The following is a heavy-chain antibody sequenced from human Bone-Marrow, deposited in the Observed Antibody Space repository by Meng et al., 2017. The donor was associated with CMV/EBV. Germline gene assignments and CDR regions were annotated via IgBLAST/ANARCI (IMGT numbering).Heavy chain of an antibody. V-gene: IGHV4-39*07. CDR1: GGSISSSSYY. CDR2: IYYSGST. D-gene: IGHD2-2*01. J-gene: IGHJ4*02. CDR3: ARDLPAATLDY. Sequence: SETLSLTCTVSGGSISSSSYYWGWIRQPPGKGLEWIGSIYYSGSTYYNPSLKSRVTISVDTSKNQFSLKLSSVTAADTAVYYCARDLPAATLDYWGQGTLVTFSS.